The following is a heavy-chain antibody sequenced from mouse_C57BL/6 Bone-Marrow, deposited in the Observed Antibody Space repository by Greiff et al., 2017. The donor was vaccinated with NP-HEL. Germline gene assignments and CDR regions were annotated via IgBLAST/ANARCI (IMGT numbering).Heavy chain of an antibody. V-gene: IGHV1-81*01. J-gene: IGHJ3*01. CDR3: ARWEVAQASFSGFAY. CDR2: IYPRSGNT. Sequence: QVQLQQSGAELARPGASVKLSCQASGYTFTSYGISWVKQRTGQGLEWIGEIYPRSGNTYYNEKFKGKATLTADKSYITAYMELRSLTSEDSAVYFCARWEVAQASFSGFAYWGQGTLVTVSA. CDR1: GYTFTSYG. D-gene: IGHD3-2*02.